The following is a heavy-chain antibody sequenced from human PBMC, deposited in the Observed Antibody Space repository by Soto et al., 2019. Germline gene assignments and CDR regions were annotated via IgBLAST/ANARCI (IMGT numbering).Heavy chain of an antibody. CDR3: ATSRTAVVIAATHYYYMDV. V-gene: IGHV1-69*02. CDR1: GGTFSSYT. Sequence: GASVKVSCKGSGGTFSSYTISWVRQAPGQGFEWMGRIVPILGIANYAQKFQGRVTITADKSTSTAYMELSSLRSEDTAVYYCATSRTAVVIAATHYYYMDVWGKGTTVTRLL. CDR2: IVPILGIA. J-gene: IGHJ6*03. D-gene: IGHD2-15*01.